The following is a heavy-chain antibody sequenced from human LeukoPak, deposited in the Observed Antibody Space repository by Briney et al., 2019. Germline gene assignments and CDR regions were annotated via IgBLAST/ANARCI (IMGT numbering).Heavy chain of an antibody. J-gene: IGHJ4*02. D-gene: IGHD6-19*01. CDR1: GFTVSSNS. Sequence: PGGSLRLSCTVSGFTVSSNSMSWVRQAPGKGLEWVSFIYSGSTHYSDSVKGRFTISRDNSKNTLYLQMNSLRAEDTAVYYCARDAGDSSGFLDYWGQGTLVTVSS. CDR2: IYSGST. V-gene: IGHV3-53*01. CDR3: ARDAGDSSGFLDY.